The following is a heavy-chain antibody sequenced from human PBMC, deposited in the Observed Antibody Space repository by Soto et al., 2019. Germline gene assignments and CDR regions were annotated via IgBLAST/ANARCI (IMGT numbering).Heavy chain of an antibody. CDR1: GFNFSTYI. CDR2: LSGSSTYI. V-gene: IGHV3-21*06. Sequence: EVQVVESGGGLVKPGGSLRLSCAASGFNFSTYILTWVRQAPGKGLEWISSLSGSSTYIYHADSVKGRFAISRDNAKNSLFLQMSSPRAEDTALYYCARMGTTNAFDVWGQGTMVTVSS. J-gene: IGHJ3*01. CDR3: ARMGTTNAFDV. D-gene: IGHD1-1*01.